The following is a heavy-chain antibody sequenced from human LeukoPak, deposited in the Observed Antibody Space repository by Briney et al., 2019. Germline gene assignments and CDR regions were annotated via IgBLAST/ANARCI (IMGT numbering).Heavy chain of an antibody. D-gene: IGHD6-19*01. V-gene: IGHV3-23*01. CDR1: GFTFSHYA. CDR3: AKDSVAVAAEGVFDY. J-gene: IGHJ4*02. CDR2: LTDSGDAT. Sequence: GGSLRLSCAVSGFTFSHYAMSWVRQAPGTGLEWVGSLTDSGDATYYADSVKGRLTISRDNSNSTLYLHISGLRDEDTAVYYCAKDSVAVAAEGVFDYWGQGTLVTVSS.